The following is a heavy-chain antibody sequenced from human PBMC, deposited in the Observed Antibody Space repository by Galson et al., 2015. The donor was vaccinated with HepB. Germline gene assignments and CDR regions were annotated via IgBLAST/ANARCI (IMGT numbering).Heavy chain of an antibody. V-gene: IGHV3-23*01. D-gene: IGHD3-10*01. CDR1: GFTFSSYA. CDR3: AKDPVRGVRGDY. J-gene: IGHJ4*02. Sequence: LRLSCAASGFTFSSYAMSWVRQAPGKGLEWVSAISGSGGSTYYADSVKGRFTISRDNSKNTLYLQMNSLRAEDTAVYYCAKDPVRGVRGDYWGQGTLVTVSS. CDR2: ISGSGGST.